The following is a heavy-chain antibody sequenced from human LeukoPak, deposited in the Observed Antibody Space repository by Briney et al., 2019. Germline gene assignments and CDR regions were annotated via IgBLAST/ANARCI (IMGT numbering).Heavy chain of an antibody. V-gene: IGHV1-69*05. J-gene: IGHJ4*02. Sequence: SVKVSCKASGGTFISYAISWVRQAPGQGLEWMGGIIPIFGTANYAQKFQGRVTMTRDTSTSTVYMELSSLRSEDTAVYYCARGLPVAVAGTGTDYWGQGTLVTVSS. CDR2: IIPIFGTA. D-gene: IGHD6-19*01. CDR1: GGTFISYA. CDR3: ARGLPVAVAGTGTDY.